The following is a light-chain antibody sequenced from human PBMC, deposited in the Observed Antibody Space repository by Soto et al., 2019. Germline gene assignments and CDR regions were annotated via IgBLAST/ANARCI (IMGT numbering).Light chain of an antibody. CDR1: PSISNW. CDR2: EAS. V-gene: IGKV1-5*01. Sequence: DIQMTQSPSTLSASVGDRVTINCRASPSISNWLAWYQQKPGKAPKVLIYEASNLESGVPSRFSGSGSGTEFTLTINNLQPDDFATYYCLQYNSYWTFGQGTKVDIK. CDR3: LQYNSYWT. J-gene: IGKJ1*01.